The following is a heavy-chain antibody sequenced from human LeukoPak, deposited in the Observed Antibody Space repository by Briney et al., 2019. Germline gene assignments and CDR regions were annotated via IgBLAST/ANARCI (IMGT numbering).Heavy chain of an antibody. CDR2: INANSGGT. CDR3: AVVEPITIYGWYV. V-gene: IGHV1-2*06. CDR1: GYTFTGYY. J-gene: IGHJ6*02. D-gene: IGHD3-9*01. Sequence: ASVNVSCKASGYTFTGYYMHWVRQAPGQGLDWMGRINANSGGTNYAQKFHGRVTMTRDTSISTAYMELSRLRSDDTAVYYCAVVEPITIYGWYVWGQGTTVTVSS.